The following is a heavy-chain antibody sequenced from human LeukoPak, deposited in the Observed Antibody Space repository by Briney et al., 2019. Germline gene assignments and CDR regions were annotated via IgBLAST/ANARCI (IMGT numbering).Heavy chain of an antibody. CDR1: GFTFSNYW. V-gene: IGHV3-7*01. J-gene: IGHJ3*02. D-gene: IGHD3-3*01. CDR2: INKDGSGK. CDR3: AGATTAGFLERTSAFDI. Sequence: TGGSLRLSCAASGFTFSNYWKSWVRQAPGQGLEWVANINKDGSGKYYVDSVKGRFTSSRDNAKKSLYLQMNSLTAEDTAVYYWAGATTAGFLERTSAFDIWGQGTMVTVSS.